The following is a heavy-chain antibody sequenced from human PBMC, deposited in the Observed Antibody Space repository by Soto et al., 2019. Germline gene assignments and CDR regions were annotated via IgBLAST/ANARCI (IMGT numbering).Heavy chain of an antibody. CDR1: GFSLSTSGMC. CDR3: ARISTRLNYYYYMDV. V-gene: IGHV2-70*11. CDR2: IDWDDDK. D-gene: IGHD3-22*01. Sequence: SGPTLVNPTQTLTLTCTFSGFSLSTSGMCVSWIRQPPGKALEWLARIDWDDDKYYSTSLKTRLTISKDTSKNQVVLTMTNMDPVDTATYYCARISTRLNYYYYMDVWGKGTTVTVS. J-gene: IGHJ6*03.